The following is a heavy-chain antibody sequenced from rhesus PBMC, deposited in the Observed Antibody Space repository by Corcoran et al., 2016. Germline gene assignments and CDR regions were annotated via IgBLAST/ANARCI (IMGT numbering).Heavy chain of an antibody. J-gene: IGHJ4*01. CDR3: ARDAPRIAAAGTGNY. CDR2: ITYSGST. D-gene: IGHD6-25*01. Sequence: QVQLQESGPGLVKPSETLSLTCAVSGGSISRGYYYWRCFRPPPGTGLEWIGYITYSGSTSYNPSLKSRVTISRDTSKNQFSLKLSSVTAADTAVYYCARDAPRIAAAGTGNYWGQGVLVTVSS. V-gene: IGHV4-122*02. CDR1: GGSISRGYYY.